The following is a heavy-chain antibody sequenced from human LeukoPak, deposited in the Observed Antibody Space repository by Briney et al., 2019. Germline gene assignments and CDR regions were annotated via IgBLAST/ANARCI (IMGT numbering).Heavy chain of an antibody. D-gene: IGHD3-10*01. CDR3: AVSGYGSTDS. V-gene: IGHV4-59*03. Sequence: SETLSLTCTVSGVSITSHSWSWIRLPPGKGLEWIGYIHSSGSTSYSPSLESRVTITRDTSKNQFSLKMTAVTAADTAVYYCAVSGYGSTDSWGRGTLVTVSS. J-gene: IGHJ4*02. CDR1: GVSITSHS. CDR2: IHSSGST.